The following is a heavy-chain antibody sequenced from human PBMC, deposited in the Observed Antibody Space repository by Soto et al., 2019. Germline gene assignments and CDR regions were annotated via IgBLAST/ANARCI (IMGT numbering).Heavy chain of an antibody. CDR1: GFTFSDYY. V-gene: IGHV3-11*01. CDR3: ARDRPKRAAAGIGY. CDR2: ISSSGSTI. J-gene: IGHJ4*02. D-gene: IGHD6-13*01. Sequence: GGSLRLSCAASGFTFSDYYMSWIRQAPGKGLAWVSYISSSGSTIYYAGSVKGRFTISRDDAKNSLYLQMNSLRAEDTAVYYCARDRPKRAAAGIGYWGQGTLVTVSS.